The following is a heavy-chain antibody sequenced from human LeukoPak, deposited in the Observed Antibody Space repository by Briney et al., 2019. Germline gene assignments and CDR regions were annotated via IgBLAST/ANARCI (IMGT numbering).Heavy chain of an antibody. D-gene: IGHD6-19*01. V-gene: IGHV1-18*01. Sequence: ASVKVSCKASGYTFTSYGISWVRQAPGQGLEWMGWISAYNGNTNYAQKLQGRVTMTTDTSTSTAYMELRSLRSDDTAVYYCARAEYSSGWYGSAEYFQHWGRGTLVTVSS. CDR1: GYTFTSYG. CDR2: ISAYNGNT. CDR3: ARAEYSSGWYGSAEYFQH. J-gene: IGHJ1*01.